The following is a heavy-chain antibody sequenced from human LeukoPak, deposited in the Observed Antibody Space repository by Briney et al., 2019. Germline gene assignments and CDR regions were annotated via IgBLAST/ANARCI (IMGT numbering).Heavy chain of an antibody. D-gene: IGHD4-17*01. CDR2: IGGSGGST. V-gene: IGHV3-23*01. CDR1: GFTFDDYG. CDR3: AKDMLRSMTTVTTVIRN. Sequence: PGGSLRLSYAASGFTFDDYGMSWVRQAPGKGLEWVSAIGGSGGSTYYADSVKGRFTISRDNSKNTLYLQMNSLRAEDTAVYYCAKDMLRSMTTVTTVIRNWGQGTLVTVSS. J-gene: IGHJ4*02.